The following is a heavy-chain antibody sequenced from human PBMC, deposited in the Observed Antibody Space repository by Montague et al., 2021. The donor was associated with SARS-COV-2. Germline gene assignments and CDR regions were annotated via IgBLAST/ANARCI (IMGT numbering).Heavy chain of an antibody. CDR1: GDSISSSY. CDR2: IYYGGST. D-gene: IGHD3-16*01. Sequence: SETLSLTCTVSGDSISSSYWTWIRQPPGKGLEWIGYIYYGGSTNHTPSLKSRVTISVDVSKNQFSLKLSSVTAADTAVYYCAREAFGCDIDHWGQGTLVTVSS. V-gene: IGHV4-59*01. J-gene: IGHJ4*02. CDR3: AREAFGCDIDH.